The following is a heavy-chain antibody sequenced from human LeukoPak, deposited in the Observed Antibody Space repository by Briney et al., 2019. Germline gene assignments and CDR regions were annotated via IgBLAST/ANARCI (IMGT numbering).Heavy chain of an antibody. CDR2: INHSGST. J-gene: IGHJ5*02. Sequence: PSETLSLTCAVYGGSFSGYYWSGIRQPPRKGLEWIGEINHSGSTNYNPSLKSRVTISVDTSKNQFSLKVNSVTAADTAVYYCARGASMVRGVIGGGNNWFDPWGQGTLVTVCS. CDR1: GGSFSGYY. D-gene: IGHD3-10*01. V-gene: IGHV4-34*01. CDR3: ARGASMVRGVIGGGNNWFDP.